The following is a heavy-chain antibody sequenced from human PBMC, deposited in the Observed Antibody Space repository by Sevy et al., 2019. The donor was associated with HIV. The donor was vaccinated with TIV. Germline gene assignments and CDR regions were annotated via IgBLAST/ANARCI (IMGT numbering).Heavy chain of an antibody. V-gene: IGHV3-23*01. CDR3: AIEGTHRRRDY. CDR1: GFTFSSQA. Sequence: GGSLRLSCAASGFTFSSQAMSWVRQSPGKGQKWVSIISASGDHTYYADSVKGRFIISRDNSKNTLYLQMNGLRAEDTAVYYCAIEGTHRRRDYGGRGTLVTVSS. CDR2: ISASGDHT. J-gene: IGHJ4*02.